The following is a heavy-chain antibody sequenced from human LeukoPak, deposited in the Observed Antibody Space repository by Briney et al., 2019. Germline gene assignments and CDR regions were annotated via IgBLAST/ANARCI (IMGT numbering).Heavy chain of an antibody. CDR3: ARVGCSGGSCYFLDY. CDR1: SGSISTSNYY. D-gene: IGHD2-15*01. CDR2: IFYSGST. Sequence: SETLSLTCTVSSGSISTSNYYWGWVRQPPGKALEWIGNIFYSGSTYYSPSLKSRVTISLDTSRNQFSLKLSSVTAADTAVYYCARVGCSGGSCYFLDYWGQGTLVTVSS. V-gene: IGHV4-39*07. J-gene: IGHJ4*02.